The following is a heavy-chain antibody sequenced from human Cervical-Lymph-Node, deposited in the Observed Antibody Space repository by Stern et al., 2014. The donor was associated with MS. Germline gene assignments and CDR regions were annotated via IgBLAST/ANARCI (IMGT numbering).Heavy chain of an antibody. CDR3: ARDSSGYYYLNWFDP. CDR2: YWYDGSNK. CDR1: GFTFTGFG. D-gene: IGHD3-22*01. Sequence: QVQLVESGEGGAKPGGSLGSPWAALGFTFTGFGSTWVRQVPAKGRGGGAFYWYDGSNKYYADSVKGRFTISRDNSKNTLYLQMNSLRAEDTAVYYCARDSSGYYYLNWFDPWGQGTLVTVSS. V-gene: IGHV3-33*01. J-gene: IGHJ5*02.